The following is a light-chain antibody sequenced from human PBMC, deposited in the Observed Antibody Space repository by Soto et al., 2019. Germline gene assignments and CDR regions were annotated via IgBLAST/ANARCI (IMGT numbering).Light chain of an antibody. V-gene: IGLV2-8*01. J-gene: IGLJ3*02. CDR2: EVN. CDR1: NSDVGGYDF. Sequence: QSVLTQPPSASGSPGQSVTISCTGTNSDVGGYDFVSWYQQHPGKAPKLMIYEVNKRPSGVPDRFSGSKSGNTASLTVSGLQAEDEDSYYCSSFAGSNNVLFGGGTQLTVL. CDR3: SSFAGSNNVL.